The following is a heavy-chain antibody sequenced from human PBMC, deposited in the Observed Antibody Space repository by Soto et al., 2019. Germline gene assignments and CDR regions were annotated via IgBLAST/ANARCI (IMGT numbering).Heavy chain of an antibody. V-gene: IGHV4-31*03. Sequence: KPSETLSLTCTVSGGSISSGGYYWSWIRQHPGKGLEWIGYIYYSGSTYYNPSLKSRVTISVDTSKNQFSLKLSSVTAADTAVYYCARLRFWSGSTRYYGMDVWGQGTTVTVSS. CDR3: ARLRFWSGSTRYYGMDV. CDR2: IYYSGST. D-gene: IGHD3-3*01. CDR1: GGSISSGGYY. J-gene: IGHJ6*02.